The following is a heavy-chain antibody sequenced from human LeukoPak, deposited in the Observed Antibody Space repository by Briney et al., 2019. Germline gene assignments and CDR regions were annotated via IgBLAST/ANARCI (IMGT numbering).Heavy chain of an antibody. D-gene: IGHD1-26*01. CDR3: ARGGNYWPQWWFDP. CDR2: IHYSGST. Sequence: SETLSLTCTVSGGSITNYYWSWIRQPPGKGLEWIGYIHYSGSTKYKSSLKSRVTMSLDASKNQFSLELNSVTPADTAVYYCARGGNYWPQWWFDPWGRGTLVSVSS. CDR1: GGSITNYY. V-gene: IGHV4-59*01. J-gene: IGHJ5*02.